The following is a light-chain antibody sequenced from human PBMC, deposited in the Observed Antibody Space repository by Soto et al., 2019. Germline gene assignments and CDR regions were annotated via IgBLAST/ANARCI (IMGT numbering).Light chain of an antibody. CDR1: SSDVGGYNY. Sequence: QSVLTQPRSVSGSPGQSVTISCTGTSSDVGGYNYVSWYQQHPGKAPKLMIYDVSKRPSGVPDRFSGSKSGNTASLTISGLQAEDEADYYCCSYAGSHTLYVFGTGTTVTVL. CDR2: DVS. V-gene: IGLV2-11*01. CDR3: CSYAGSHTLYV. J-gene: IGLJ1*01.